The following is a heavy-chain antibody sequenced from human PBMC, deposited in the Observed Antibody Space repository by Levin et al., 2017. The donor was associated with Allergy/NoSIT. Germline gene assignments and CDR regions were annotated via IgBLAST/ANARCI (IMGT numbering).Heavy chain of an antibody. Sequence: LSLPCAASGFTFDDSGMSWVRQAPGKGLEWVSGINWNGGSTGYADSVKGRFTISRDNAKNSLYLQMNSLRAEDTALYYCARVSGTPRGSSDYWGQGTLVTVSS. CDR2: INWNGGST. CDR3: ARVSGTPRGSSDY. V-gene: IGHV3-20*04. D-gene: IGHD3-10*01. CDR1: GFTFDDSG. J-gene: IGHJ4*02.